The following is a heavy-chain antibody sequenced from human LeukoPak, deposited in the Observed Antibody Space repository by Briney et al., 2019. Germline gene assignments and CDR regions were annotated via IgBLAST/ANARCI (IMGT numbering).Heavy chain of an antibody. CDR3: ARMFPIGLPAAPTGWFDP. D-gene: IGHD2-2*01. CDR2: ISGSGGST. Sequence: RGSLRLSCAASGFTFSSYAMSWVRQAPGKGLEWVSAISGSGGSTYYADSVKGRFTISRDNSKNTLYLQMNSLRAEDTAVYYCARMFPIGLPAAPTGWFDPWGQGTLVTVSS. J-gene: IGHJ5*02. CDR1: GFTFSSYA. V-gene: IGHV3-23*01.